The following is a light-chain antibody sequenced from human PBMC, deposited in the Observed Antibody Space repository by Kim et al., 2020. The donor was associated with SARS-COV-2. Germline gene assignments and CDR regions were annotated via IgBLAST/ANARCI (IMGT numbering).Light chain of an antibody. CDR3: QQRSNWPRLT. CDR2: DAS. Sequence: EIVLTQSPATLSLSPGERVTLSCRASQSVSRNLAWYQQKPGQAPRLLIYDASNRATGIPARFSGSGSGTDFTLTISSLEPEDFAIYYCQQRSNWPRLTFGGGTKVDIK. V-gene: IGKV3-11*01. CDR1: QSVSRN. J-gene: IGKJ4*01.